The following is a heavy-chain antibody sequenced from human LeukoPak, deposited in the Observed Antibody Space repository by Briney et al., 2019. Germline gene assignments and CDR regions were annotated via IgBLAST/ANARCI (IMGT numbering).Heavy chain of an antibody. CDR1: GGTFSSYA. Sequence: SVKVSCKASGGTFSSYAISWVRQAPGQGLEWMGGIIPIFGTANYAQKFQGRVTITADESTSTAYMELSSLRSDDTAVYYCARVGEDGDYYYYGMDVWGQGTTVTVSS. CDR3: ARVGEDGDYYYYGMDV. J-gene: IGHJ6*02. D-gene: IGHD3-16*01. CDR2: IIPIFGTA. V-gene: IGHV1-69*13.